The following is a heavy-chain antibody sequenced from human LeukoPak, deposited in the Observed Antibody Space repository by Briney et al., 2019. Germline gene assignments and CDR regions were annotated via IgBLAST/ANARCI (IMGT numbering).Heavy chain of an antibody. V-gene: IGHV3-21*01. Sequence: GGSLRLSCAASGLTFRTYTMNWVRQAPGKGLEWVSSISSSSSDIYYADSVKGRFTISRDNAKDSLYLQMNSLRAEDRAVYYCARAMVTTNWYFDYWGQGTLVTVSS. CDR1: GLTFRTYT. CDR2: ISSSSSDI. D-gene: IGHD4-17*01. J-gene: IGHJ4*02. CDR3: ARAMVTTNWYFDY.